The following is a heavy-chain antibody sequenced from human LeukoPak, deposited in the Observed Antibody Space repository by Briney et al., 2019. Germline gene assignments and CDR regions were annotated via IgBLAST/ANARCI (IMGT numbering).Heavy chain of an antibody. Sequence: GGSLRLSCAASGFTFSSYGMSWLRQPPGKGLEWVSTISVGGADTYYADSVKGRFTISRDNSKNTLSLHMNSLRAEDTALYYCAKKRARWDDFDYWGQGILVTVSS. V-gene: IGHV3-23*01. CDR3: AKKRARWDDFDY. D-gene: IGHD1-26*01. CDR2: ISVGGADT. CDR1: GFTFSSYG. J-gene: IGHJ4*02.